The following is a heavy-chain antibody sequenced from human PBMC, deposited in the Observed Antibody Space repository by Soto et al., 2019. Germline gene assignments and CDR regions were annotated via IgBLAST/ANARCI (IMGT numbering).Heavy chain of an antibody. J-gene: IGHJ6*02. D-gene: IGHD6-13*01. Sequence: ASVKVSCKASGYTFTSYGISWVRQAPGQGLEWMGWISAYNGNTNYAQKLQGRVTMTTDTSTSTAYMELRSLRSDETAVYYCARDGSSWYSYYYYGMDVWGQGTPVTVS. CDR3: ARDGSSWYSYYYYGMDV. CDR1: GYTFTSYG. CDR2: ISAYNGNT. V-gene: IGHV1-18*04.